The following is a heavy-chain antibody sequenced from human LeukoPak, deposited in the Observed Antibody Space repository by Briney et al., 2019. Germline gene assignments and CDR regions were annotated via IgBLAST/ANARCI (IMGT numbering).Heavy chain of an antibody. J-gene: IGHJ4*02. CDR3: AKVIWFGELFFDY. D-gene: IGHD3-10*01. V-gene: IGHV3-23*01. CDR2: ISGSGAAT. Sequence: GGSLRLSCAASGFAFNTYGMSWVRQAPGKGLEWVSGISGSGAATYYADSVKGRFTISRDNSKNTLYLQMNSLRAEDTAVYYCAKVIWFGELFFDYWGQGTLVTVSS. CDR1: GFAFNTYG.